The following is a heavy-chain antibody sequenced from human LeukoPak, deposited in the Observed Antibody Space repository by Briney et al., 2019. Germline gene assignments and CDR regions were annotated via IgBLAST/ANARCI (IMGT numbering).Heavy chain of an antibody. D-gene: IGHD3-10*01. CDR3: ARRYIYPGSGSGGFDF. V-gene: IGHV5-51*01. Sequence: GESLKISGKGSGYSFTNYWIGWVLQMPGKDREGMGIIYPNDSATSYNPSFQGQVTISADKSNITSYLQWSSLQASDSAMYYCARRYIYPGSGSGGFDFWGQGTLVIVSS. CDR1: GYSFTNYW. CDR2: IYPNDSAT. J-gene: IGHJ4*02.